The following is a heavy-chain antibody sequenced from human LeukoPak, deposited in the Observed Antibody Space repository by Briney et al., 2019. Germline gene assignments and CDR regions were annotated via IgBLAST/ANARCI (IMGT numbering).Heavy chain of an antibody. J-gene: IGHJ4*02. Sequence: ASVKVSCKASGYTFTGYYMHWVRQAPGQGLEWMGWINPNSGGTDYAQKFQGRVTMTRDTPISTAYMELSRLRSDDTAVYYCAGGNYYDSTAPAYWGQGTLVTVSS. V-gene: IGHV1-2*02. CDR1: GYTFTGYY. CDR3: AGGNYYDSTAPAY. D-gene: IGHD3-22*01. CDR2: INPNSGGT.